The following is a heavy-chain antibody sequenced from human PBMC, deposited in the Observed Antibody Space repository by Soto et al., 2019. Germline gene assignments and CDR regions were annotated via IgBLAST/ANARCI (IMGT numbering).Heavy chain of an antibody. CDR2: INPSGGST. CDR1: GYTFTSYY. D-gene: IGHD3-10*01. Sequence: ASVKVXXXXSGYTFTSYYMHWVRQAPGQGLEWMGIINPSGGSTSYAQKFQGRVTMTRDTSTSTVYMELSSLIFEDTAVYYCARLSGSPRDYWGQGTLVTVSS. V-gene: IGHV1-46*01. J-gene: IGHJ4*02. CDR3: ARLSGSPRDY.